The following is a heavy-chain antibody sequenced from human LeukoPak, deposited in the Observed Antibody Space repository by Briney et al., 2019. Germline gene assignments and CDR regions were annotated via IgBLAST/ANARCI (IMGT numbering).Heavy chain of an antibody. D-gene: IGHD2-2*01. CDR1: GFTFSSDA. Sequence: PGGSLRLSCAASGFTFSSDAMSGVRQAPGEGLEWVSAISGSGGSTYYADSVKGRFTISRDNSKNTLYLQMNSLGAEDTAVYYCAKFGIVVVPAALDVWGQGTTVTVSS. CDR2: ISGSGGST. J-gene: IGHJ6*02. CDR3: AKFGIVVVPAALDV. V-gene: IGHV3-23*01.